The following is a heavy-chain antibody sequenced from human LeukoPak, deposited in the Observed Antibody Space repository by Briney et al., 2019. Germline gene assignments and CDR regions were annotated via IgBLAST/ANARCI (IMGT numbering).Heavy chain of an antibody. CDR3: ARVTLYYYDSFDI. CDR1: GGSFSGYY. V-gene: IGHV4-34*01. D-gene: IGHD3-22*01. CDR2: INHSGST. Sequence: SETLSLTCAVYGGSFSGYYWSWIRQPPGKGLEWIGEINHSGSTNYNPSLKSRVTISVDTSKNQFSLKLSSVTAADTAVYYCARVTLYYYDSFDIWGQGTMVTVSS. J-gene: IGHJ3*02.